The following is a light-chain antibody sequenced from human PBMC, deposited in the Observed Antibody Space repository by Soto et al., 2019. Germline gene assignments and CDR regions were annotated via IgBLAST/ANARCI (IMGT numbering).Light chain of an antibody. Sequence: QSALTQPPSASGSPGQSVTIYCTGTSNDVGYYDYVSWYQQYPGKAPKLMIYEVNKRPSGVPDRFSGSKSGNTAFLTVSGLRAEDEAEYHCSSYAGGNNFVFGTGTKLTVL. J-gene: IGLJ1*01. CDR2: EVN. CDR3: SSYAGGNNFV. V-gene: IGLV2-8*01. CDR1: SNDVGYYDY.